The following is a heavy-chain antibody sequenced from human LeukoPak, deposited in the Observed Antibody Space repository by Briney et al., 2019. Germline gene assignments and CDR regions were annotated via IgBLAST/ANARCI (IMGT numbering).Heavy chain of an antibody. CDR3: ARDRFTLYGDYGY. CDR2: ISAQNGNT. V-gene: IGHV1-18*01. D-gene: IGHD4-17*01. CDR1: GYTFSTYG. J-gene: IGHJ4*02. Sequence: GASVKVSCKASGYTFSTYGISWVRQAPGQGLEWMGWISAQNGNTNYAQKFQGRVTLTTDTSTGTAYMELRSLRSDDSAVYYCARDRFTLYGDYGYWGQGTLVTVSS.